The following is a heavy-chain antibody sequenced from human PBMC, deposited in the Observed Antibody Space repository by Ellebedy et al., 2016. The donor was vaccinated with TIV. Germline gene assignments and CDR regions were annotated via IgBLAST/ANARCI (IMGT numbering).Heavy chain of an antibody. D-gene: IGHD2-2*01. Sequence: PGGSLRLSCAASGFTFSSYWMHWVRQAPGKGLVWVSRINSDGSSTSYADSVKGRFTISRDNAKNTLYLQMNSLRAEDTAVYYCAREGYCSSTSCYNALDYWGQGTLVTVSS. J-gene: IGHJ4*02. CDR2: INSDGSST. CDR3: AREGYCSSTSCYNALDY. V-gene: IGHV3-74*01. CDR1: GFTFSSYW.